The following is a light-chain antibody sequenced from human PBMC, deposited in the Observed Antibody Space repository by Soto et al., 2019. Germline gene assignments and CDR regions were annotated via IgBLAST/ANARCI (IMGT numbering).Light chain of an antibody. CDR3: QQYGSSPRT. J-gene: IGKJ1*01. CDR2: GTS. Sequence: EIVLTQSPGTQSLSPGERATLSCRASQSVATIYLAWYQQKPGQAPKLLMSGTSTRATGIPDRFSGSGSGTDFTLTINRLEPEDFAVYYCQQYGSSPRTFGQGTRV. CDR1: QSVATIY. V-gene: IGKV3-20*01.